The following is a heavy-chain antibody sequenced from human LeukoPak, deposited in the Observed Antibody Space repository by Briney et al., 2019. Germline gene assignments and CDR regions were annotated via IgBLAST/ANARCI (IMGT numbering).Heavy chain of an antibody. Sequence: GGSLRLSCAASGFTFSSYEMNWVRQAPGKGLEWVSYISSSGTTIYYADSVNGRFTISRDNAKNALYLQMNSLRAEDTAVYYCAREAAGYSSGWPDYWGQGTMVTVSS. D-gene: IGHD6-19*01. CDR1: GFTFSSYE. CDR2: ISSSGTTI. V-gene: IGHV3-48*03. CDR3: AREAAGYSSGWPDY. J-gene: IGHJ4*02.